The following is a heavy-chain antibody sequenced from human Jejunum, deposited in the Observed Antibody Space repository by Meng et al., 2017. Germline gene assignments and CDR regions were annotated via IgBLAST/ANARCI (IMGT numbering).Heavy chain of an antibody. V-gene: IGHV4-31*03. J-gene: IGHJ4*02. CDR1: GDSFNSPDYY. D-gene: IGHD4-17*01. CDR2: IYYSGST. Sequence: QVQLQESCPGLVKPSQTLSLTCTVSGDSFNSPDYYWSWIRQPPEKGLEWIGYIYYSGSTYYNPSLKSRLFMSVDTSKNQFSLKLTSMTAADTAVYYCARSRVTTGLFDSWGRGTLVTVSS. CDR3: ARSRVTTGLFDS.